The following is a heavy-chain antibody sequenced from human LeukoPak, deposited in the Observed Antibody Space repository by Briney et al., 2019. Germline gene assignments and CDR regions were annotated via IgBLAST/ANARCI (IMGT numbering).Heavy chain of an antibody. CDR1: GFTFDDYA. D-gene: IGHD6-19*01. J-gene: IGHJ4*02. Sequence: GGSLKLSCAASGFTFDDYAMHWVRQAPGKGLEWVSGISWNSGSIGYADSVKGRFTISRDNAKNSLYLQMNSLRAEDTALYYCATGYSSGWPPYYWGQGTLVTVSS. CDR2: ISWNSGSI. CDR3: ATGYSSGWPPYY. V-gene: IGHV3-9*01.